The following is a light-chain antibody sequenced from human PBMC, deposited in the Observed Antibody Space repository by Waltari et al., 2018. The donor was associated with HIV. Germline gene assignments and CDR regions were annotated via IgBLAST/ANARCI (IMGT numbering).Light chain of an antibody. V-gene: IGKV6-21*01. CDR2: YAS. CDR3: HQSSSLPHT. J-gene: IGKJ2*01. Sequence: EIVLTTSPDFQSVSPTDKVTITCRASQSIGSSLHWYQQKPDQSPKLLIKYASRSFSGVPSRFSGSGSGTDFNLTINRLEGEDAATYYCHQSSSLPHTFGQGTKLEIK. CDR1: QSIGSS.